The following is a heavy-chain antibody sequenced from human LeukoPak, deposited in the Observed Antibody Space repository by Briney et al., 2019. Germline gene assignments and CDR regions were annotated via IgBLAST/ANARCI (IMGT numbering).Heavy chain of an antibody. J-gene: IGHJ4*02. Sequence: GGSLRLSCAASGFTFSSYWMSWVRQAPGKGLEWVSAISGSGGSTYYADSVKGRFTISRDNSKNTLYLQMNSLRAEDTAVYYCAKHTRRMVRGVIITGDFDYWGQGTLVTVSS. CDR1: GFTFSSYW. V-gene: IGHV3-23*01. CDR3: AKHTRRMVRGVIITGDFDY. CDR2: ISGSGGST. D-gene: IGHD3-10*01.